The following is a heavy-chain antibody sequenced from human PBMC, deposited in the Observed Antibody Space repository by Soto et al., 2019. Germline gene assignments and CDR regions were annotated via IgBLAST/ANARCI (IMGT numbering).Heavy chain of an antibody. Sequence: ASVKVSCKASGYTFTGYYMHWVRHAPGQGHEWMGWINPNSGGTNYAQKFQGWVTMTRDTSTSTAYMELSRLRSDDTAVYYCDTHRPFILYRYDYYRYFLDVRGQGTTVPGSS. V-gene: IGHV1-2*04. CDR3: DTHRPFILYRYDYYRYFLDV. CDR2: INPNSGGT. CDR1: GYTFTGYY. J-gene: IGHJ6*03. D-gene: IGHD3-9*01.